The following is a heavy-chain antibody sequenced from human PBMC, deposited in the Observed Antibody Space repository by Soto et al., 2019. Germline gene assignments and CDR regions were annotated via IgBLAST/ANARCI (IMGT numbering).Heavy chain of an antibody. CDR2: ISSGGST. V-gene: IGHV3-23*01. J-gene: IGHJ6*02. CDR3: AKGESYYYYGMDV. CDR1: GFTFSSDC. Sequence: GGSLRLSCAASGFTFSSDCMDWVRQAPGKGLEWVSSISSGGSTYYADSVKGRFTISRDNSKNTLYLQMNSLRAEDTAVYYCAKGESYYYYGMDVWGQGTTVTVSS.